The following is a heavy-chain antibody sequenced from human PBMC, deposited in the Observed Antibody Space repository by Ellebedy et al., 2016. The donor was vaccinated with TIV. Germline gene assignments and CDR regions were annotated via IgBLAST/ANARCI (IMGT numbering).Heavy chain of an antibody. V-gene: IGHV4-59*01. CDR2: AYHCGST. CDR1: DGSIRPYY. Sequence: SETLSLTCVVSDGSIRPYYWTWIRQPPGRGLEWTGYAYHCGSTDYNPSLESRVTRSVDTSRNEISLRLTSVTAADTAVYYCARVGTELVTVEEYYYYMDVWGKGTTVTVSS. CDR3: ARVGTELVTVEEYYYYMDV. D-gene: IGHD2/OR15-2a*01. J-gene: IGHJ6*03.